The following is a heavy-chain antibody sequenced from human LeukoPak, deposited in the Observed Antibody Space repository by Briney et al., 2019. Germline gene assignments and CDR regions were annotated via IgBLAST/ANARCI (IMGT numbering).Heavy chain of an antibody. CDR3: ARDGYSSSV. CDR2: IYYSGST. Sequence: SETLSLTCTVSGGSTSSYYWSWIRQPSGKGLEWIGYIYYSGSTNYNPSLKSRVTISVDTSKNQFSLKLSSVTAADTAVYYCARDGYSSSVWGQGTLVTVSS. D-gene: IGHD6-13*01. J-gene: IGHJ4*02. CDR1: GGSTSSYY. V-gene: IGHV4-59*12.